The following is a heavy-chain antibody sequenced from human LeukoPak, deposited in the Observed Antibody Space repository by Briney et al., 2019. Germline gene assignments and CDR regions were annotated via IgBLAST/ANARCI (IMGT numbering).Heavy chain of an antibody. V-gene: IGHV4-59*01. CDR2: IYYSGST. J-gene: IGHJ6*04. CDR1: GGSISSYY. D-gene: IGHD3-9*01. Sequence: SETLSLTCTVSGGSISSYYWSWIRQPPGKGLEWIGYIYYSGSTNYNPSLKSRVTISVDTSKNQFSLKLSSVTAADTAVYYCARVSPLYDILTGYYPGSYYYGMDVWGKGTTVTVSS. CDR3: ARVSPLYDILTGYYPGSYYYGMDV.